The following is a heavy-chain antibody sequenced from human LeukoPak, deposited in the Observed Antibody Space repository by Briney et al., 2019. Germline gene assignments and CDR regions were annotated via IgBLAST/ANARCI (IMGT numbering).Heavy chain of an antibody. D-gene: IGHD3-10*01. CDR2: ISGSGGST. CDR3: AKDGEHGSGSNNWFDP. V-gene: IGHV3-23*01. Sequence: PGGSLRLSCAASGFTFSSYAMSWVRQAPGKGLEWVSAISGSGGSTYYADSVKGRFTISRDNSKNTLYLQMNSLRAEDTAVYYCAKDGEHGSGSNNWFDPWGQGTLVTVSS. J-gene: IGHJ5*02. CDR1: GFTFSSYA.